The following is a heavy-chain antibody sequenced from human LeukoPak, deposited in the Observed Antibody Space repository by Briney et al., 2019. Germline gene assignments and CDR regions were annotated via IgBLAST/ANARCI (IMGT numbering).Heavy chain of an antibody. CDR3: ATIVQGAFEI. J-gene: IGHJ3*02. Sequence: PGGSLRLSCAASGFTFSIHWMVWVRRAPGKGLLWVSRIDPDGSSTTYADSVKGRFTNSRDNATSTLYLQMNSLRAEDTAVYYCATIVQGAFEIWGLGTMVTVSS. D-gene: IGHD5-24*01. CDR2: IDPDGSST. V-gene: IGHV3-74*03. CDR1: GFTFSIHW.